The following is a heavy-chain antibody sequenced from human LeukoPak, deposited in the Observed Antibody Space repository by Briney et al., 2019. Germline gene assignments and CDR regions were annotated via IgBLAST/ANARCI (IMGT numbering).Heavy chain of an antibody. CDR2: SGST. V-gene: IGHV4-38-2*02. CDR3: AKKVAEVGWFDP. Sequence: SETLSLTCTVSGYSISSGYYWGWIRQPPGKGLEWIGSGSTYYSPSLKSRITLSVDTSKNQFSLRLTSVTAMDAAVYYCAKKVAEVGWFDPWGQGTLVTVSS. D-gene: IGHD1-26*01. CDR1: GYSISSGYY. J-gene: IGHJ5*02.